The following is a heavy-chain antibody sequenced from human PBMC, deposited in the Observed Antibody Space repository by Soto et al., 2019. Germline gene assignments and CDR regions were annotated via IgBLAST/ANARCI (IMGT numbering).Heavy chain of an antibody. D-gene: IGHD3-10*01. V-gene: IGHV4-4*02. J-gene: IGHJ4*02. CDR1: GDSISGSQW. CDR2: ISHTGTT. CDR3: ASFISNCDEYYEH. Sequence: LSLTCAVSGDSISGSQWWSWVRLPPGKGLEWIGEISHTGTTNYNPSLKSRVTLSVDKPKNQISLNLTSVTAADTAVYYCASFISNCDEYYEHWGPATVATV.